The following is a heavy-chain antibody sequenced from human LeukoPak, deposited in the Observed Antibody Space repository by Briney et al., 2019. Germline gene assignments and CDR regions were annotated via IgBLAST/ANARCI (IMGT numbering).Heavy chain of an antibody. CDR3: ATTFPYCADGTCAL. CDR2: IRPEGSTF. V-gene: IGHV3-7*01. J-gene: IGHJ1*01. CDR1: GLAFQNYW. D-gene: IGHD2-15*01. Sequence: GGSLRLSCVATGLAFQNYWMTWVRQAPGKGPEWVATIRPEGSTFTYVDAVRGRFTISRDNPKNSLYLQMHSVRADDTAVYYCATTFPYCADGTCALGGQGTLVIVSS.